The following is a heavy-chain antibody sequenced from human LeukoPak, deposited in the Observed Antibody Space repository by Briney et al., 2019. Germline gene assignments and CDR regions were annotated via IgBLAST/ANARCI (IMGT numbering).Heavy chain of an antibody. Sequence: SLRLSCATSGFSFDDYAMHWVRQGPGKGLEWVSGISWNSGSIVYADSVKGRFTISRDNAKNSLYLQMNRLRGDDAALYYCARRGTDRSFDYWGQGTRVTVSS. CDR1: GFSFDDYA. V-gene: IGHV3-9*01. D-gene: IGHD1-1*01. J-gene: IGHJ4*02. CDR3: ARRGTDRSFDY. CDR2: ISWNSGSI.